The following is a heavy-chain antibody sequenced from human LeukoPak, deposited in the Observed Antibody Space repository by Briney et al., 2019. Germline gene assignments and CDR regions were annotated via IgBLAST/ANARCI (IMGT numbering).Heavy chain of an antibody. V-gene: IGHV4-34*01. CDR2: INHSGST. CDR1: GGSFSGCY. D-gene: IGHD3-10*01. Sequence: PSETLSLTCAVYGGSFSGCYWSWIRQPPGKGLEWIGEINHSGSTNYNPSLKSRVTISVDTSKNQFSLKLSSVTAADTAVYYCARRTMVRGPLWYFDLWGRGTLVIVSS. CDR3: ARRTMVRGPLWYFDL. J-gene: IGHJ2*01.